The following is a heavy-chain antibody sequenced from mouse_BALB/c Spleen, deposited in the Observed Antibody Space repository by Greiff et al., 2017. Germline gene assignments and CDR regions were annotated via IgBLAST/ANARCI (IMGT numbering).Heavy chain of an antibody. V-gene: IGHV1-9*01. D-gene: IGHD2-14*01. CDR2: ILPGSGST. CDR1: GYTFSSYW. CDR3: ARGNYRYDEAMDY. Sequence: VQLQQSGAELMKPGASVKISCKATGYTFSSYWIEWVKQRPGHGLEWIGEILPGSGSTNYNEKFKGKATFTADTSSNTAYMQLSSLTSEDSAVYYCARGNYRYDEAMDYWGQGTSVTVSS. J-gene: IGHJ4*01.